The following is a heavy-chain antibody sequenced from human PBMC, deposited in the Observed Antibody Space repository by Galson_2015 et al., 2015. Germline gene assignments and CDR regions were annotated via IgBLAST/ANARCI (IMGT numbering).Heavy chain of an antibody. CDR2: ISSNGGST. Sequence: SLRLSCAASGFTFSSYAMHWVRQAPGRGLEYVSAISSNGGSTYYANSVKGRFTISRDNSKNTLYLQMGSLRAEDMAVYYCARAGCSGGSCSNYFDYWGQGTRVTVSS. D-gene: IGHD2-15*01. CDR1: GFTFSSYA. J-gene: IGHJ4*02. V-gene: IGHV3-64*01. CDR3: ARAGCSGGSCSNYFDY.